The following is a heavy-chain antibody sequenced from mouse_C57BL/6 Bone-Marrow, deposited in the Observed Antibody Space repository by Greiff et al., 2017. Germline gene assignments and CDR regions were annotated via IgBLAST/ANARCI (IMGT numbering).Heavy chain of an antibody. J-gene: IGHJ2*01. Sequence: EVQGVESGGDLVKPGGSLKLSCAASGFTFSSYGMSWVRQTPDKRLEWVATISSGGSYTYYPDSVKGRFTISRDNAKNTLYLQMSSLKSEDTAMYYCARHAPYYFDYWGQGTTLTVSS. CDR2: ISSGGSYT. CDR3: ARHAPYYFDY. CDR1: GFTFSSYG. V-gene: IGHV5-6*01.